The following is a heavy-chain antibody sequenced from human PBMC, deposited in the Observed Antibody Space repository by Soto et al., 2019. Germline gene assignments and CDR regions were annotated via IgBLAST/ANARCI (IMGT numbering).Heavy chain of an antibody. CDR3: PRDQPGDLSDY. CDR2: ISSSSSYI. Sequence: GWSLRLSCAASGFTFSSYSMNWVRQAPGKGLEWVSSISSSSSYIYYADSVKGRFTISRDNAKNSLYLQMNSLRAEDTAVYYWPRDQPGDLSDYWGQGTLGPVSS. D-gene: IGHD4-17*01. J-gene: IGHJ4*02. CDR1: GFTFSSYS. V-gene: IGHV3-21*01.